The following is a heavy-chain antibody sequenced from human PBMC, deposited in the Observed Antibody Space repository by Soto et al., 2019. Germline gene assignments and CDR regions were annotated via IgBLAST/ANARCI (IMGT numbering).Heavy chain of an antibody. Sequence: SQTLSLTCAISGDSVSSNSAAWNWIRQSPSRGLEWLGRTYYRSKWYNDYAVSVKSRITINPDTSKNQFSLQLNSVTPEDTAVYYCARDLEYYDFRSGPDAFDIWGQGTMVTVSS. D-gene: IGHD3-3*01. CDR1: GDSVSSNSAA. CDR3: ARDLEYYDFRSGPDAFDI. CDR2: TYYRSKWYN. V-gene: IGHV6-1*01. J-gene: IGHJ3*02.